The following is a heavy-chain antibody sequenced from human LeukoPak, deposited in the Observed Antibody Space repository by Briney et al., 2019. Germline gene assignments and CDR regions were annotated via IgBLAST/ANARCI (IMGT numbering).Heavy chain of an antibody. CDR2: ISRDGSST. V-gene: IGHV3-74*01. J-gene: IGHJ4*02. Sequence: GGSPRLSCVASGFTFSSHWMHWVRHAPGEGPVWVSRISRDGSSTYYADSVKGRFTISRDNAKNTVYLQMDSLRAEDTALYYCARAPGDGSSYLEEWGQGALVTVSS. CDR3: ARAPGDGSSYLEE. CDR1: GFTFSSHW. D-gene: IGHD3-10*01.